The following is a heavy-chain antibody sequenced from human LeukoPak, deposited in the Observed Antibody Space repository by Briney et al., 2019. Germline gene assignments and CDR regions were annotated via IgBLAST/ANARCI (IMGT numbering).Heavy chain of an antibody. CDR2: INPNTGGT. J-gene: IGHJ4*02. CDR1: GYTFTGYF. CDR3: ASGDYGDPPLNY. V-gene: IGHV1-2*02. Sequence: ASVKVSCKASGYTFTGYFVHWVRQAPGQGLQWMGWINPNTGGTNYAQKFQGRVTMTRDTSISTAYMELSRLRSDDTTVYYCASGDYGDPPLNYWGQGTLVTVSS. D-gene: IGHD4/OR15-4a*01.